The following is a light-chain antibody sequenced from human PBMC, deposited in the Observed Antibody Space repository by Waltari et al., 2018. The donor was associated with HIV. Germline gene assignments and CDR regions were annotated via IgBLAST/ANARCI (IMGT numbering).Light chain of an antibody. CDR3: QSADSSGVDFVV. Sequence: DLTQPPSVSVPPGQTATITSTGAALTKQYGYWYQKKAGQAPVLLINKDSERLSGIPERFSGSSSGTSLTLTINGVRAEDEAEYYCQSADSSGVDFVVFGGGTKLTVL. J-gene: IGLJ2*01. V-gene: IGLV3-25*03. CDR2: KDS. CDR1: ALTKQY.